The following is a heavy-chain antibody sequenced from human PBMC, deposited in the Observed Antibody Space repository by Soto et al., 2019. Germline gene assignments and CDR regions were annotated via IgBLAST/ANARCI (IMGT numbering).Heavy chain of an antibody. CDR1: GCSFSSYG. CDR3: AREDRDGFDS. Sequence: GSLRLSCAASGCSFSSYGMHWGRQAPGKGLERVALIWYDGSNKYYADSVKGRFTISRDNSKNTLYLQMNSLRVEDTAVYYCAREDRDGFDSYSQGT. J-gene: IGHJ3*02. V-gene: IGHV3-33*01. CDR2: IWYDGSNK.